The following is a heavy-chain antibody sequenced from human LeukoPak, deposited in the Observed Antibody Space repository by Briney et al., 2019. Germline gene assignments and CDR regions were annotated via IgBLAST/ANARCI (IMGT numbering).Heavy chain of an antibody. CDR2: IYTSGST. D-gene: IGHD6-19*01. V-gene: IGHV4-61*02. J-gene: IGHJ4*02. CDR3: ARAGYSSGWYVY. CDR1: GGSISSGSYY. Sequence: PSETLSLTFTVPGGSISSGSYYRSCIRQPAVKRLEWIGRIYTSGSTNYNPSLKSRVTISVDTSKNQFSLKLSSVTAADTAVYYCARAGYSSGWYVYWGQGTLVTVSS.